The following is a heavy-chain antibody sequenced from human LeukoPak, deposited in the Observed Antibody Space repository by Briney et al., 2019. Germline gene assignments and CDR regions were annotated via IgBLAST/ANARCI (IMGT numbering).Heavy chain of an antibody. J-gene: IGHJ4*02. V-gene: IGHV1-18*01. D-gene: IGHD1-26*01. CDR1: GGTFSSYA. CDR3: ARDSGSHYFDY. Sequence: ASVKVSCKASGGTFSSYAISWVRQAPGQGLEWMGWISAYNGNTNYAQKLQGRVTMTTDTSTSTAYMELRSLRSDDTAVYYCARDSGSHYFDYWGQGTLVTVSS. CDR2: ISAYNGNT.